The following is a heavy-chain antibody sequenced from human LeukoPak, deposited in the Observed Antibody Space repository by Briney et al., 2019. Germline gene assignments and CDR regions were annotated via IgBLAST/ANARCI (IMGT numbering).Heavy chain of an antibody. V-gene: IGHV3-11*01. J-gene: IGHJ5*02. Sequence: GGSLRLSCTASGFSFSDNFMGWIRQAPGKGLQWVSYINSGGDMIYYSDAVKGRFSISRANSQRSLYLQMNRLRVDDTAVYFCARGAYGWTFNPWGQGNLVSVSS. CDR3: ARGAYGWTFNP. CDR2: INSGGDMI. D-gene: IGHD3-10*01. CDR1: GFSFSDNF.